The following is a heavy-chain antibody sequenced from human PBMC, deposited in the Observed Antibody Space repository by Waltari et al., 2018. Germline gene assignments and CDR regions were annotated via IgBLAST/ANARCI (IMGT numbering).Heavy chain of an antibody. CDR2: INHSGST. CDR3: ARRADSGGSSEHEYYFDY. Sequence: QVQLQQWGAGLLKPSETLSLTCAVYGGSFSGYYWSWIRQPPGKGLEWIGEINHSGSTNYNPSLTSRVTISVDTSKNQFSLKLSSVTAADTAVYYCARRADSGGSSEHEYYFDYWGQGTLVTVSS. J-gene: IGHJ4*02. D-gene: IGHD2-15*01. CDR1: GGSFSGYY. V-gene: IGHV4-34*01.